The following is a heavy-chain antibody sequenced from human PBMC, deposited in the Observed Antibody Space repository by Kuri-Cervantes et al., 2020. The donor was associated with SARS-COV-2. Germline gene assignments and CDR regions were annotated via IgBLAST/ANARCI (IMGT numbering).Heavy chain of an antibody. Sequence: GESLKISCAASGFTFSSYSMNWVRQAPGKGLEWVSYISSSSSTIYYADSVKGRFSISRDNSKNTLYLQMNSLRAEDTAVYYCAKDRGSTWYAWFDPWGQGTLVTVSS. CDR2: ISSSSSTI. CDR1: GFTFSSYS. CDR3: AKDRGSTWYAWFDP. D-gene: IGHD6-13*01. V-gene: IGHV3-48*01. J-gene: IGHJ5*02.